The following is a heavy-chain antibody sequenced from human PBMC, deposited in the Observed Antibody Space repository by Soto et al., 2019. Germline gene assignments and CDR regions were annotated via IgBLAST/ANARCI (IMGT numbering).Heavy chain of an antibody. J-gene: IGHJ4*02. V-gene: IGHV3-30*04. Sequence: HLVESGGGVVQPGRFLRLSCEASAFTFSSYAMHWVRQAPGKGLEWVAVISYDGGSKDYADSVKGRFTISRDNSKNTLYLQMNSLRGDDTAVYYCARGAPYCGGGTCYSAGNDYWGQGTLVTVSS. CDR2: ISYDGGSK. CDR3: ARGAPYCGGGTCYSAGNDY. D-gene: IGHD2-15*01. CDR1: AFTFSSYA.